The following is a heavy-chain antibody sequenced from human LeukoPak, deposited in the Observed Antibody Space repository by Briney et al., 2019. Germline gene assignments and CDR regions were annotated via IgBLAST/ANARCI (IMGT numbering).Heavy chain of an antibody. CDR1: GFSITSYY. Sequence: SESLSLTCTVSGFSITSYYWSWIRQPPGKGLEGIGSIVHSGSANDNPSLKSRVTTSVDTSKNQFSLKLGSVTAADTAVYYCARRGYYYDSSHYYYFDYWGQGTLVTVPS. J-gene: IGHJ4*02. CDR3: ARRGYYYDSSHYYYFDY. V-gene: IGHV4-59*08. CDR2: IVHSGSA. D-gene: IGHD3-22*01.